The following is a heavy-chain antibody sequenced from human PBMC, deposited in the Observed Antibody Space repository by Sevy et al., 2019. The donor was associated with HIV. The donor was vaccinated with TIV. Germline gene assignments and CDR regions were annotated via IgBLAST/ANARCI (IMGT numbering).Heavy chain of an antibody. CDR2: ISYDGSNK. CDR1: GFTFSSYG. CDR3: AKDRARLRTGQTRGYYYYGMDV. V-gene: IGHV3-30*18. J-gene: IGHJ6*02. Sequence: GGSLRLSCAASGFTFSSYGMHWVRQAPGKGLEWVAVISYDGSNKYYADSVKGRFTISRDNSKNTLYLQMDSLRAEDTAVYYCAKDRARLRTGQTRGYYYYGMDVWGQGTTVTVSS. D-gene: IGHD1-1*01.